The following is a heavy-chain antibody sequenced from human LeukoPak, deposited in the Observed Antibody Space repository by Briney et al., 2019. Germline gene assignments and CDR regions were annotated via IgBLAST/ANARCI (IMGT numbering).Heavy chain of an antibody. D-gene: IGHD5-18*01. V-gene: IGHV1-2*02. CDR3: ARDMDTGPDLFDY. Sequence: ASVKVSCKASGYTFTYRYLHWVRQAPGQGLEWMGWINPNSGDTDYAQKFQGRVTMTRDTSISTAYMELSRLRYDDTAVYYCARDMDTGPDLFDYWGQGTLVTASS. CDR1: GYTFTYRY. CDR2: INPNSGDT. J-gene: IGHJ4*02.